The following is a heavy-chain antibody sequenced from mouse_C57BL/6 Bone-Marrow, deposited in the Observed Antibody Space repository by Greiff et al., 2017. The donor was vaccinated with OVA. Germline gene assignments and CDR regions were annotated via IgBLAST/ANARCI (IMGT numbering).Heavy chain of an antibody. Sequence: VQLQQSGPELVKPGASVKISCKASGYSFTGYYMHWVKQSSEKSLEWIGEINPSTGGTSYNQKFKGKATLTVDKSSSTAYMQLKRLTSEDSAVYYCAREGGYGWFAYWGQGTLVTVSA. D-gene: IGHD2-2*01. CDR2: INPSTGGT. V-gene: IGHV1-43*01. CDR3: AREGGYGWFAY. CDR1: GYSFTGYY. J-gene: IGHJ3*01.